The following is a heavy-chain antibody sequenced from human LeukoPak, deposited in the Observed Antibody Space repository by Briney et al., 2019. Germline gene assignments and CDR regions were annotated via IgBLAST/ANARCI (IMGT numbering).Heavy chain of an antibody. CDR1: GFIFSDYY. V-gene: IGHV3-11*01. CDR3: ARSHYFDL. J-gene: IGHJ4*02. CDR2: INGSGSTM. Sequence: GWSLRLSCVASGFIFSDYYMNWVRQAPGKGLEWLSYINGSGSTMYYAASVKGRFTISRDSAENSLYLQMNSLRAEDTAVYYCARSHYFDLWGQGTLVTVSS.